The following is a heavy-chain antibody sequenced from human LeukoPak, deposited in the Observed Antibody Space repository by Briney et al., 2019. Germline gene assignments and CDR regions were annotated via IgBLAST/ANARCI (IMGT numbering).Heavy chain of an antibody. CDR2: IYYSGST. D-gene: IGHD1-1*01. CDR1: GGSISTSSYY. J-gene: IGHJ3*02. CDR3: ARHTTWVLACDI. Sequence: TSETLSLICTVSGGSISTSSYYWGWIRQPPGKGLEWIGTIYYSGSTYYSPSFKSRVTISMDTSKNQFSLRLSSVTAADTAVYYCARHTTWVLACDISGQGTMVTVS. V-gene: IGHV4-39*01.